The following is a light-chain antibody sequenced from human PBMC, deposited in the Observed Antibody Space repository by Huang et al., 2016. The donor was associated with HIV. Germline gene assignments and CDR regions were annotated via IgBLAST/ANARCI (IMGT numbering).Light chain of an antibody. CDR2: WAS. CDR1: QSVCSSSNNKNF. J-gene: IGKJ1*01. V-gene: IGKV4-1*01. Sequence: DIVMTQSPDSLAVSLGERATINCKSSQSVCSSSNNKNFLAWYQQKPGQPPKRLIYWASTRESVVPDRFSGSGSGTDFTLTISSLQAEDVAVYYCQQYYSTLTFGQGTKVEIK. CDR3: QQYYSTLT.